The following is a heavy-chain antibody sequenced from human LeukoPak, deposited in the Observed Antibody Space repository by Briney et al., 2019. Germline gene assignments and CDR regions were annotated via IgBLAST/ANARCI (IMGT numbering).Heavy chain of an antibody. CDR1: GFTLSSYA. CDR2: ISGSGGST. Sequence: GGSLRLSCAASGFTLSSYAMSWVRQAPGKGLEWVSAISGSGGSTYYADSVKGRFTISRDNSKNTLYLQMNSLRAEDTAVYYCAKYGGRANYYMDVWGKGTTVTVSS. J-gene: IGHJ6*03. CDR3: AKYGGRANYYMDV. D-gene: IGHD4-23*01. V-gene: IGHV3-23*01.